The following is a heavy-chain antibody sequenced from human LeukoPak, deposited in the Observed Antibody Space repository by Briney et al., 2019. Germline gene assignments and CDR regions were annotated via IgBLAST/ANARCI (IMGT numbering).Heavy chain of an antibody. CDR3: AREATMVRGISWFDP. CDR2: ISYSGNT. CDR1: GGSISSYY. D-gene: IGHD3-10*01. V-gene: IGHV4-59*01. Sequence: PSETLSLTCTVSGGSISSYYWSWIRQPPGKGLEWIGYISYSGNTNYNPSLKSRLTISVDTSKNQFSLTLSSVTAADTAVYYCAREATMVRGISWFDPWGQGTLVTVSS. J-gene: IGHJ5*02.